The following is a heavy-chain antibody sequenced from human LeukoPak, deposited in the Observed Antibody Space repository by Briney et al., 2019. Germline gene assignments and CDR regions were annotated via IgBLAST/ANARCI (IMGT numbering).Heavy chain of an antibody. CDR3: AKDRLSIAAAGSYFDY. D-gene: IGHD6-13*01. V-gene: IGHV3-23*01. Sequence: GGSLRLSCAASGFTFSNYAMSWVRQAPGKGLEWVSAISGSGGGTYYADSVKGRFTISRDNSKNTLYLQMNSLRAEDTAVYYCAKDRLSIAAAGSYFDYWGQGTLVTVSS. J-gene: IGHJ4*02. CDR2: ISGSGGGT. CDR1: GFTFSNYA.